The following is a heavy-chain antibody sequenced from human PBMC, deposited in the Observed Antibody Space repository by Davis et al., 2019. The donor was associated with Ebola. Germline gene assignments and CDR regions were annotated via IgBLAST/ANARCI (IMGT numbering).Heavy chain of an antibody. Sequence: GESLKISCAASGFTVSSNYMSWVRQAPGKGLEWVSTISGSGGSTYYADSVKVRFTISRDNSKNTLYLQMNSLRAEDTAVYYCAIPQVGVGATAFDYWGQGTLVTVSS. D-gene: IGHD1-26*01. J-gene: IGHJ4*02. CDR3: AIPQVGVGATAFDY. CDR2: ISGSGGST. V-gene: IGHV3-23*01. CDR1: GFTVSSNY.